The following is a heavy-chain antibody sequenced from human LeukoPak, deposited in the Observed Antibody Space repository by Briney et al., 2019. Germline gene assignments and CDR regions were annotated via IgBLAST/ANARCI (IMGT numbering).Heavy chain of an antibody. D-gene: IGHD5-18*01. CDR2: ISRDGGRT. J-gene: IGHJ4*02. CDR1: RFTFNVYA. CDR3: AKGGVDTAMAMDY. Sequence: GGSLRLSCEASRFTFNVYAMNWVRQAPWKGLEWVSIISRDGGRTYYADSVKGRFTISRGNSKNSLFLQMTRLSAEDTAFYYCAKGGVDTAMAMDYWGQGTLVTVSS. V-gene: IGHV3-43D*03.